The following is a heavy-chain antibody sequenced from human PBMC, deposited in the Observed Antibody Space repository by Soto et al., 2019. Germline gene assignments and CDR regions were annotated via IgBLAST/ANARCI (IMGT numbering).Heavy chain of an antibody. D-gene: IGHD4-17*01. CDR3: ARGEDDYGDFGSMDV. Sequence: QVQLVQSGAEVKKPGASVKASCKASGYTFTSYYIHWVRQAPGQGLEWMGIFNPTGDTASYAQKLQGRVTMTRDTSTGTAYMELGSLRSEDTAVYYCARGEDDYGDFGSMDVWGQGTSVTVSS. J-gene: IGHJ6*02. V-gene: IGHV1-46*01. CDR2: FNPTGDTA. CDR1: GYTFTSYY.